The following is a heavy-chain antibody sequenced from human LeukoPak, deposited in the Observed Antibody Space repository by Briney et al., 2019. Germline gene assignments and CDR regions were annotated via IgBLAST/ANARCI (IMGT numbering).Heavy chain of an antibody. D-gene: IGHD6-19*01. J-gene: IGHJ5*02. V-gene: IGHV4-59*04. CDR1: GGSISSYY. CDR3: ARQNGIEQWLSTGSWWFDP. Sequence: LVKPSETLSLTCTVSGGSISSYYWSWIRQPPGKGLEWIGSIYHSGSTYYNPSLKSRVTISVDTSKNQFSLKLSSVTAADTAVYYCARQNGIEQWLSTGSWWFDPWGQGTLVTVSS. CDR2: IYHSGST.